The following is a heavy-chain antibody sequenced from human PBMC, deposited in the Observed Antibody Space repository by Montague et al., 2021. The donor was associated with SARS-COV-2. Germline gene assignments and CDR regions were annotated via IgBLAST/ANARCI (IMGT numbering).Heavy chain of an antibody. CDR2: TYYSGTT. D-gene: IGHD6-19*01. CDR1: GGSISSTTYY. Sequence: SETLSLTCTVSGGSISSTTYYWGWIRQPPGKGLEWIGSTYYSGTTYYNPSLKGRVTMSIDTSKSQFSLKLRSVTAAETAVFYCATIAGTGTEGGIDYWARGPWSPSPQ. V-gene: IGHV4-39*01. J-gene: IGHJ4*02. CDR3: ATIAGTGTEGGIDY.